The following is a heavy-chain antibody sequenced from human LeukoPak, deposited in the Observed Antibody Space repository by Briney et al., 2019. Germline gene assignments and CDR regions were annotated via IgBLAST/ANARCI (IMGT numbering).Heavy chain of an antibody. CDR2: IIPIFGTA. J-gene: IGHJ6*02. V-gene: IGHV1-69*13. CDR1: GGTFSSYA. Sequence: ASVKVSCKASGGTFSSYAISWVRQAPGQGLERMGGIIPIFGTANYAQKFQGRVTITADESTSTAYMELSSLRSEDTAVYYCASRYCGGDCYLYYYYGMDVWGQGTTVSVSS. D-gene: IGHD2-21*02. CDR3: ASRYCGGDCYLYYYYGMDV.